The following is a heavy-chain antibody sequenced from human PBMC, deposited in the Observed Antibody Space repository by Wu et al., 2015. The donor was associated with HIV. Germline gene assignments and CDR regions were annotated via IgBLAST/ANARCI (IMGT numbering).Heavy chain of an antibody. Sequence: QVQLVQSGAEVKKPGASVKVSCKASGYTFTSYYMHWVRQAPGQGLEWMGIINPSGGSTSYAQKFQGRVTMTRDTSTSTVYMELSSLRSEDTAVYYCARVPKLGINDYYFDYWGQGTLVTVSS. V-gene: IGHV1-46*03. J-gene: IGHJ4*02. CDR3: ARVPKLGINDYYFDY. CDR2: INPSGGST. CDR1: GYTFTSYY. D-gene: IGHD7-27*01.